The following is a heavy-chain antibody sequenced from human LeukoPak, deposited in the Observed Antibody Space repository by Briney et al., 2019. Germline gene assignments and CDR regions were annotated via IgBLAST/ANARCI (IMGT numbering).Heavy chain of an antibody. CDR2: IYYSGST. D-gene: IGHD6-13*01. Sequence: SETLSLTCTVSGGSISSSSYYWGWIRQPPGKGLEWIGSIYYSGSTYYNPSLRSRVTISVDTSKNQFSLKLSSVTAADTAVYYCARQGQHLRYFDYWGQGTLVTVSS. CDR3: ARQGQHLRYFDY. V-gene: IGHV4-39*01. CDR1: GGSISSSSYY. J-gene: IGHJ4*02.